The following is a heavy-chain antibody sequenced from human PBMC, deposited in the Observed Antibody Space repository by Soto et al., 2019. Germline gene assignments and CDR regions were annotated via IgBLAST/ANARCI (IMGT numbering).Heavy chain of an antibody. J-gene: IGHJ6*03. V-gene: IGHV4-59*08. CDR3: ARPRYGDYYYYMDV. Sequence: SETLSLTCTVAGGTISSYYWSWIRKPPGKGLEWIGYIYYSGSTNYNPSLKSRVTISVDTSRNQFSLKLSSVTAADTAVYYCARPRYGDYYYYMDVWGKGTTVTVSS. CDR2: IYYSGST. D-gene: IGHD4-17*01. CDR1: GGTISSYY.